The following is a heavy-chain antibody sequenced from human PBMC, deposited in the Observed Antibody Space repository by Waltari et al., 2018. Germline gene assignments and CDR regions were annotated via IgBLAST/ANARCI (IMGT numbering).Heavy chain of an antibody. J-gene: IGHJ3*02. CDR2: IYTSGST. Sequence: QVQLQESGPGLVKPSQTLSLTCSVSGVSITSGSHYWSWIRQPAGKGLEWIGRIYTSGSTNYNPSLKSRVTMSVDTSKNQFSLKLSSVTAADTAVYYCASTLLVPLKYDFWSGRAVNDAFDIWGQGTMVTVSS. CDR1: GVSITSGSHY. D-gene: IGHD3-3*01. V-gene: IGHV4-61*02. CDR3: ASTLLVPLKYDFWSGRAVNDAFDI.